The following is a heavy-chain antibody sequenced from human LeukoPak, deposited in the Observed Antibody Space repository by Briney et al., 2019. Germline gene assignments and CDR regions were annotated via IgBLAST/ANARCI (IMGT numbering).Heavy chain of an antibody. Sequence: SGGSLRLSCAASGFTFSSYDMTWVRQAPGKGLERVSAISGSGGTTYYADSVKGRFIISRGNSEKTLYLHLNSLRAEDTAIYYCAKWLSDFYGQSKNYYFYYWGQGTLVTVSS. CDR1: GFTFSSYD. CDR3: AKWLSDFYGQSKNYYFYY. CDR2: ISGSGGTT. V-gene: IGHV3-23*01. D-gene: IGHD2-21*02. J-gene: IGHJ4*02.